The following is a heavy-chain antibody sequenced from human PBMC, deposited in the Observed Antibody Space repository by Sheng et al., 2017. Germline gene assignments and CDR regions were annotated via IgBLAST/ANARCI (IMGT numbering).Heavy chain of an antibody. V-gene: IGHV3-30*02. Sequence: QVQLVESGGGVVQPGGSLRLSCAASGFTFSSYGMHWVRQAPGKGLEWVAFIRYDGSNKYYADSVKGRFTISRDNSKNTLYLQMNSLRAEDTAVYYCAKDLPRDIVLVVYDPDAFDIWGQGTMVTVXS. CDR1: GFTFSSYG. D-gene: IGHD2-8*02. CDR2: IRYDGSNK. J-gene: IGHJ3*02. CDR3: AKDLPRDIVLVVYDPDAFDI.